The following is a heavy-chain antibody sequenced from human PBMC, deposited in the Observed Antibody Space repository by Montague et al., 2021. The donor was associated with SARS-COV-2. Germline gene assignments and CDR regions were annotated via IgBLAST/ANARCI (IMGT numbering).Heavy chain of an antibody. CDR2: IYYHDGVNK. D-gene: IGHD2-2*03. Sequence: SLRLSCAASGFIFSDYAMHWVRQAPGKGLEWVSTIYYHDGVNKHYAESVEGRFTISRDNSRNTVYLQMNSLTAAATAVYFCVTWISNHFDYWGQGTPVTVSS. CDR1: GFIFSDYA. CDR3: VTWISNHFDY. V-gene: IGHV3-23*05. J-gene: IGHJ4*02.